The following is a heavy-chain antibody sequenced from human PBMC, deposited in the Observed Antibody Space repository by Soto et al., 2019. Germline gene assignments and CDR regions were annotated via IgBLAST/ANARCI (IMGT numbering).Heavy chain of an antibody. V-gene: IGHV1-18*01. Sequence: QVQLVQSGAEVKEPGASVKVSCKASGYTFTNYGLSWVRQAPGQGLEWMGWISGYNGNADYAQKFQGRVTMTTDTAXXTAYLELRSLRSDDTAVYHCARDRVTFGGHKESECWGQGTLVTVSS. CDR2: ISGYNGNA. CDR3: ARDRVTFGGHKESEC. CDR1: GYTFTNYG. J-gene: IGHJ4*02. D-gene: IGHD2-15*01.